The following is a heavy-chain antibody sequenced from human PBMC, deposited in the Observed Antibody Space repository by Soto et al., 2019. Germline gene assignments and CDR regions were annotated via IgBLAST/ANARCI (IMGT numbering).Heavy chain of an antibody. CDR2: MYPNNGQT. CDR3: ATMIRGLIHWLDP. Sequence: QVQLVQSGAEVKRPGASVKVSCKASGDTFSNFDFNWVRQATGQGPEWMGWMYPNNGQTAYARTCQGRVTMTWTSSTSTAYMELSSLTSEDTAVYYCATMIRGLIHWLDPWGQGTLVTVSS. D-gene: IGHD3-16*01. CDR1: GDTFSNFD. J-gene: IGHJ5*02. V-gene: IGHV1-8*01.